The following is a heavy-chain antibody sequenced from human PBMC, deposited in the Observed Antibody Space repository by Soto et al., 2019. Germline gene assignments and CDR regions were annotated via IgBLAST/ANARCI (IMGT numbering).Heavy chain of an antibody. D-gene: IGHD3-10*01. V-gene: IGHV4-59*08. CDR1: GGSTSSYY. J-gene: IGHJ4*02. CDR2: IYYSGST. Sequence: SETLSLSCTVSGGSTSSYYGSWIRQPPGKGLEWIGYIYYSGSTNYNPSLKSRVTISVDTSKNQFSLKLSSVTAADTAVYYCAGLWFGELSSSYYWGQGTLVTVSS. CDR3: AGLWFGELSSSYY.